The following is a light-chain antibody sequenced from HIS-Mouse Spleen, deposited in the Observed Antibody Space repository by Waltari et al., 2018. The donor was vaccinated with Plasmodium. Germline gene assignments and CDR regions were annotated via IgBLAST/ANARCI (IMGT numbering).Light chain of an antibody. CDR2: DVS. J-gene: IGLJ1*01. CDR1: RSDVGGYNY. Sequence: QSALTQPRSVSGSPGQSVTSSCTGTRSDVGGYNYVSWYQQHPGKAPKLMIYDVSTPAGAPDRFSGSKSGNTASLTISGLQAEDEADYYCCSYAGSYTFVFGTGTKVTVL. CDR3: CSYAGSYTFV. V-gene: IGLV2-11*01.